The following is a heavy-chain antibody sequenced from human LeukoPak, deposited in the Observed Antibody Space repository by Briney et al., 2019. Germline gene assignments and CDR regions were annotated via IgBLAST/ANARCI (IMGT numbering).Heavy chain of an antibody. Sequence: SETLSLTCTVSGGSISSYYWSWIRQPPGKGLEWIGYIYYSGSTNYNPSLKSRVTISVDTSKNQFSLKLSSVTAADTAVYYCASLTGGGYWGQGTLVTVSS. D-gene: IGHD7-27*01. J-gene: IGHJ4*02. CDR2: IYYSGST. CDR1: GGSISSYY. V-gene: IGHV4-59*01. CDR3: ASLTGGGY.